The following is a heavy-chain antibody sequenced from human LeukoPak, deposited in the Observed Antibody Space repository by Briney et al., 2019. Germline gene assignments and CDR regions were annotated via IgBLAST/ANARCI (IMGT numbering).Heavy chain of an antibody. V-gene: IGHV4-59*01. Sequence: SETLSLTCTVSGGSISSYYWSWIRQPPGKGLEWIGYIYYSGSTNYNPSLKSRVTISVDTSKNQFSLKLSSVTAADTAVYYCARDGAVDILTGYGAFDIWGQGTMVTVSS. D-gene: IGHD3-9*01. CDR1: GGSISSYY. CDR3: ARDGAVDILTGYGAFDI. CDR2: IYYSGST. J-gene: IGHJ3*02.